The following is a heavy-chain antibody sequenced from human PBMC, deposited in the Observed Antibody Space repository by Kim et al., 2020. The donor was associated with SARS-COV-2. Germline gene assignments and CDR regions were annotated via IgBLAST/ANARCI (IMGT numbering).Heavy chain of an antibody. CDR3: ARDPKPPFSDIVVVVAAAEPSNAFDI. Sequence: GGSLRLSCAASGFTFSSYWMSWVRQAPGKGLEWVANIKQDGSEKYYVDSVKGRFTISRDNAKNSLYLQMNSLRAEDTAVYYCARDPKPPFSDIVVVVAAAEPSNAFDIWGQGTMVTVSS. CDR2: IKQDGSEK. J-gene: IGHJ3*02. CDR1: GFTFSSYW. V-gene: IGHV3-7*01. D-gene: IGHD2-15*01.